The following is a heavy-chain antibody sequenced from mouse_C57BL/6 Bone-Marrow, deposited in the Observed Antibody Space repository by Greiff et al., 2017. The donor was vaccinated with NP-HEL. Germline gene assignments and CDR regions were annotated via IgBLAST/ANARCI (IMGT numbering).Heavy chain of an antibody. CDR2: IYPRSGNT. V-gene: IGHV1-81*01. CDR3: ARLWLLQSY. D-gene: IGHD2-3*01. J-gene: IGHJ3*01. Sequence: QVQLQQSGAELARPGASVKLSCKASGYTFTSYGISWVKQRTGQGLEWIGGIYPRSGNTYYNEKFKGKATLTADTSSSTAYMELRGLTSEDSAVYFCARLWLLQSYWGQGTLVTVSA. CDR1: GYTFTSYG.